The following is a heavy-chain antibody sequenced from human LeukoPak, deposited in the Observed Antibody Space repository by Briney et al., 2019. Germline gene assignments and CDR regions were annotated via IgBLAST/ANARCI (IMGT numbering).Heavy chain of an antibody. CDR2: ISGSGGST. CDR1: GFTFSSYA. V-gene: IGHV3-23*01. D-gene: IGHD2-2*01. J-gene: IGHJ6*02. CDR3: VKDRGDCSSTSCYYYYYYGMDV. Sequence: GGSLRLSCAASGFTFSSYAMSWVRQAPGKGLEWVSAISGSGGSTYYADSAKGRFTISRDNSKNTLYLQMNSLRAEDTAVYYCVKDRGDCSSTSCYYYYYYGMDVWGQGTTVTVSS.